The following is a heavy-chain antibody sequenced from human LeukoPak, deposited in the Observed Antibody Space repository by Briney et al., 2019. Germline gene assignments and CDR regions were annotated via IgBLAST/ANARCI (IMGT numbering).Heavy chain of an antibody. D-gene: IGHD5-18*01. Sequence: SGPTLVHPTQPLTLTCTFCGFSVSTRGGGVGWIRQPTEKALEWLALNYWNDEKRYIPNQKRRHNITKDNSKTHMVLTMTNMDPVDTATYYCAHSAWDTAMVNWGQGTLVTVSS. CDR2: NYWNDEK. CDR1: GFSVSTRGGG. CDR3: AHSAWDTAMVN. V-gene: IGHV2-5*01. J-gene: IGHJ4*02.